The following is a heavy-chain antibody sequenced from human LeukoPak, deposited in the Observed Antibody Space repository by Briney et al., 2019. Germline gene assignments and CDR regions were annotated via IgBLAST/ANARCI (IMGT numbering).Heavy chain of an antibody. CDR1: GYSFTSYW. CDR2: IYPGGSDT. J-gene: IGHJ4*02. Sequence: GESLKISCKGSGYSFTSYWIAWVRQMPGKGLEWMGIIYPGGSDTRYSPSFQGQVTISADKSISTAYLQWSSLKASDTAMYYCARPGYYGSGSYYESSTIDYWGQGTLVTVSS. CDR3: ARPGYYGSGSYYESSTIDY. V-gene: IGHV5-51*01. D-gene: IGHD3-10*01.